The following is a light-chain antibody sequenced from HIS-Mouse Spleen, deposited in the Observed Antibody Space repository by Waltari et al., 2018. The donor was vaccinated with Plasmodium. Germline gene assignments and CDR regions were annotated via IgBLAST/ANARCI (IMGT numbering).Light chain of an antibody. J-gene: IGKJ1*01. Sequence: DIQMTQSPSSLSASVGDRVTITCRPSQGISNYLAWYQQKPGKVPKILIYAASTLQSGVPSRFSGSGSGTDFTLTISSLQPEDVATYYCQKYNSAPWTFGQGTKVEIK. CDR3: QKYNSAPWT. V-gene: IGKV1-27*01. CDR1: QGISNY. CDR2: AAS.